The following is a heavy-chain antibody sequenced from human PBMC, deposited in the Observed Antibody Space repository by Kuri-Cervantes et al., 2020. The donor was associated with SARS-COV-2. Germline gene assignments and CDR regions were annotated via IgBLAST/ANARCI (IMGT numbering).Heavy chain of an antibody. J-gene: IGHJ4*02. D-gene: IGHD3-3*01. CDR2: VRGKANNYAT. Sequence: GGSLRLSCEVSGFLFSASAIHWVRQGSGKGLEWVGRVRGKANNYATAYAASVKGRFTISRDDSKNMAYLQMNSLKTEDTAVCYCTRDDFWSGYLDYWGQGTLVTVSS. V-gene: IGHV3-73*01. CDR3: TRDDFWSGYLDY. CDR1: GFLFSASA.